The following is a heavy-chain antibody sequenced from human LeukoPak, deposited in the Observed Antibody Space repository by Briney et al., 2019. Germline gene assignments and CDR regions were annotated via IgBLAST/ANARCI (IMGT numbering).Heavy chain of an antibody. D-gene: IGHD6-19*01. CDR1: GGSISSGDYY. V-gene: IGHV4-30-4*01. CDR3: ATPYSSGWD. J-gene: IGHJ4*02. CDR2: IYYSGST. Sequence: PSETLSLTCTVSGGSISSGDYYWSWIRQSPGKGLEWIGYIYYSGSTYYNPSLKSRGSISVDTSKNQFSLQLSSVTAADTAVYYCATPYSSGWDWGQGTLVTVSS.